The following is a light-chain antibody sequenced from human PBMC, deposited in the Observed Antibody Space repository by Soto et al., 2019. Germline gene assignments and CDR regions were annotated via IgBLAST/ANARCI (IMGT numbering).Light chain of an antibody. CDR1: SSNIGAGYD. J-gene: IGLJ1*01. Sequence: QSVLTQPPSVSGAPGQRVTISCNGSSSNIGAGYDVHWYQQLPGTGPKLLISGNSNRPSGVPDRFSGSRSGTSASLAITGLQAEDEADYYCQSHDSSLSAYVFGTGTKATVL. V-gene: IGLV1-40*01. CDR3: QSHDSSLSAYV. CDR2: GNS.